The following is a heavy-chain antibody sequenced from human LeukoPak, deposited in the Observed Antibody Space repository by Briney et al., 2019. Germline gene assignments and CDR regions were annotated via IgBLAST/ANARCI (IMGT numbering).Heavy chain of an antibody. CDR3: AKTVGAWSGFDY. Sequence: GGSLRLSCAASGFTFSSYAMHWVRQAPGKGLEWVAVISYDGSNKYYADSVKGRFTISRDNSKNTLYLQMNSLRAEDTAVYYCAKTVGAWSGFDYWGQGTLVTVSS. J-gene: IGHJ4*02. CDR2: ISYDGSNK. V-gene: IGHV3-30*04. CDR1: GFTFSSYA. D-gene: IGHD1-26*01.